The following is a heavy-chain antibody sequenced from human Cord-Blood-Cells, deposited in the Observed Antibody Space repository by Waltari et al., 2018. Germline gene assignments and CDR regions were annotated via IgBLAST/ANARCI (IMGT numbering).Heavy chain of an antibody. D-gene: IGHD6-13*01. CDR1: GGSCSGYY. Sequence: VQLQQWGAGLLKPSETLSLTCAVYGGSCSGYYWCWIRQPQGKGLEWIGKINHSGSTNYNPSLKSRVTISVDTSKNQFSLKLSSVTAADTAVYYCARGGAAAEYFQHWGQGTLVTVSS. V-gene: IGHV4-34*01. CDR2: INHSGST. CDR3: ARGGAAAEYFQH. J-gene: IGHJ1*01.